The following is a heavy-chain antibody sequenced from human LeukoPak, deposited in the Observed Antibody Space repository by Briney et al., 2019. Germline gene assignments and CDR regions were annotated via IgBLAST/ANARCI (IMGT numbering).Heavy chain of an antibody. D-gene: IGHD3-9*01. Sequence: ASVKVSCKASGYTFTSYGISWVRQAPGQGLEWMGGIIPIFGTANYAQKFQGRVTITADKSTSTAYMELSSLRSEDTAVYYCASGSDYSYYDILTGYYMDAFDIWGQGTMVTVSS. CDR1: GYTFTSYG. V-gene: IGHV1-69*06. J-gene: IGHJ3*02. CDR2: IIPIFGTA. CDR3: ASGSDYSYYDILTGYYMDAFDI.